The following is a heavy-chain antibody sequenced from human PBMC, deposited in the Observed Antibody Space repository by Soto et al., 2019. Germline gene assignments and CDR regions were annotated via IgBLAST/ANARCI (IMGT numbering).Heavy chain of an antibody. D-gene: IGHD5-12*01. CDR1: GFTFSNYL. J-gene: IGHJ3*01. Sequence: EVQLVESGGNLVQPGGSLRLSCAASGFTFSNYLMHWVRQVPGKGLVWVSRIDTDGTTTHYADSVKGRFTISRDNAKNTMYLQMNSLRVEDTGMYYCARDRNGYNFWGQGTMVTVSS. CDR2: IDTDGTTT. V-gene: IGHV3-74*01. CDR3: ARDRNGYNF.